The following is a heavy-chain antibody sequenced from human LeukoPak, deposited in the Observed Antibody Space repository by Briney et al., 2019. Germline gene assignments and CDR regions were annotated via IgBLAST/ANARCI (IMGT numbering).Heavy chain of an antibody. CDR1: GFTFSSYW. CDR2: IKQDGSEK. J-gene: IGHJ4*02. D-gene: IGHD6-13*01. V-gene: IGHV3-7*01. Sequence: GGSLRLSCAASGFTFSSYWMRWVRQAPGKGLEGVANIKQDGSEKYYVDSVKGRFNICRDNSKNRVYVEMNSLRAEDTAVYYCAKDLESSSWRHNFDYWGQGTLVTVSS. CDR3: AKDLESSSWRHNFDY.